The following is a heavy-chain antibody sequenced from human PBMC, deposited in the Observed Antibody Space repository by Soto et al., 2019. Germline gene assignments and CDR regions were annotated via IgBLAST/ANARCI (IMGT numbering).Heavy chain of an antibody. V-gene: IGHV1-3*01. D-gene: IGHD2-21*01. J-gene: IGHJ4*02. Sequence: ASVKVSCKTSGYTFMTYAIHWVRQAPGQSLEWMGWIHAGNGNAKYSQKFQGRVTITRDTSANTVNMELSSLRPEDTAVYYCARENISVPTYSSDSWSEGALVTVGS. CDR2: IHAGNGNA. CDR3: ARENISVPTYSSDS. CDR1: GYTFMTYA.